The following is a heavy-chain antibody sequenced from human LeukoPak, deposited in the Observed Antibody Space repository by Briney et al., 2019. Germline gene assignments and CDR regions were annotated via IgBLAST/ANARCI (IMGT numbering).Heavy chain of an antibody. V-gene: IGHV4-59*08. D-gene: IGHD3-10*01. J-gene: IGHJ5*02. Sequence: SETLSLTCTVSGGSMSSYYWSWTRQSPGKELEWVGYISYSGTTNYNPSLKSRVTISLGTSKNRFSLNLTSVTAADTAVYYCARHGSGTSLALYPWGQGTLVTVSS. CDR1: GGSMSSYY. CDR3: ARHGSGTSLALYP. CDR2: ISYSGTT.